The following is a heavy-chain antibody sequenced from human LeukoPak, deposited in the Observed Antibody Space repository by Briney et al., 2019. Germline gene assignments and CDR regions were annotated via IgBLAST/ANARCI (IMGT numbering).Heavy chain of an antibody. CDR3: TTLVGAPTY. Sequence: PGGSLRLSCVASGFIFHYAWMTWVRQAPGKGAEWVGRIKSKTDGRATDYAAAVKGRFSISRDDSRSTVYLQMTSLKTKDTAVYFCTTLVGAPTYWGQGTLVTVSS. D-gene: IGHD1-26*01. CDR1: GFIFHYAW. J-gene: IGHJ4*02. V-gene: IGHV3-15*01. CDR2: IKSKTDGRAT.